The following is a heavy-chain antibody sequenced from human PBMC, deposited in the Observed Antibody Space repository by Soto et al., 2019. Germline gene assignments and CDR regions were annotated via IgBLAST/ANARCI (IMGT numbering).Heavy chain of an antibody. D-gene: IGHD3-9*01. V-gene: IGHV1-58*02. J-gene: IGHJ6*03. CDR2: IVVGSGNT. Sequence: GASVEVSCKASGFTFTSSAMHWVRQARGQRLEWIGWIVVGSGNTNYAQKFQERVTITRDMSTSTAYMELGSLRSEDTAVYYCAAPSLVSDTLTTTPLLDYYYMDVWGKGTTVTVSS. CDR3: AAPSLVSDTLTTTPLLDYYYMDV. CDR1: GFTFTSSA.